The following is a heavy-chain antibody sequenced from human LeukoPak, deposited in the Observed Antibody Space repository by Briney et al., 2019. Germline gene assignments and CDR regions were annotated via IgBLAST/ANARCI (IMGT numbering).Heavy chain of an antibody. CDR3: AKGRGGSCYSGIDY. CDR1: GFTFSSYG. CDR2: ICGSDGST. J-gene: IGHJ4*02. V-gene: IGHV3-23*01. D-gene: IGHD2-15*01. Sequence: GESLKISCAASGFTFSSYGMHWVRQAPGKGLEWVSAICGSDGSTYYADSVKGRFTISRDNSKNTLYLQMNSLRADDTALYYCAKGRGGSCYSGIDYWGQGTLVTVSS.